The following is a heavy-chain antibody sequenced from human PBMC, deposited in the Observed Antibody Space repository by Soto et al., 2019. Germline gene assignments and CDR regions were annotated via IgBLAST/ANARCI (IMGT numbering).Heavy chain of an antibody. V-gene: IGHV3-21*01. CDR3: ARGGTPYCSGGSCLFLDAFDI. CDR2: ISSSSSYI. D-gene: IGHD2-15*01. J-gene: IGHJ3*02. Sequence: PGGSLRLSCAASGFTFSSYSMNWVRQAPGKGLERISSISSSSSYIYYADSVKGRFTISRDNAKNSLYLQMNSLRAEDTAVYYCARGGTPYCSGGSCLFLDAFDIWGQGTMVTVSS. CDR1: GFTFSSYS.